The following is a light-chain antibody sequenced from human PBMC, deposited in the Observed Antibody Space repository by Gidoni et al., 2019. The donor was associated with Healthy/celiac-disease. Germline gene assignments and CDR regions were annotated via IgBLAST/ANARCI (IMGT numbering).Light chain of an antibody. CDR3: QSYDSSLSGSRV. V-gene: IGLV1-40*01. Sequence: QPVLTQPPAVSGAPGQRVTISCTGSSSNTGAGYDVHWYQQLPGTAPKLLIYGNSNRPSGVPDRFSGSKSGTSASLAITGLQAEDEADYYCQSYDSSLSGSRVFGGGTKLTVL. J-gene: IGLJ2*01. CDR2: GNS. CDR1: SSNTGAGYD.